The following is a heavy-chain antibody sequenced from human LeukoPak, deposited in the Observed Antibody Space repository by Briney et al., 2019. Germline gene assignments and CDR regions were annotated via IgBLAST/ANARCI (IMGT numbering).Heavy chain of an antibody. CDR3: ARSGLSRFGF. CDR2: FSGSGGST. V-gene: IGHV3-23*01. CDR1: GFIFSNYA. D-gene: IGHD2/OR15-2a*01. J-gene: IGHJ4*02. Sequence: PGGSLRLSCAASGFIFSNYAMSWVRQAPGKGLQWVSAFSGSGGSTYYADSVKGRFTISRENSRNTLYLQMNSLRAEDTAVYYCARSGLSRFGFWGQGTLVTVSS.